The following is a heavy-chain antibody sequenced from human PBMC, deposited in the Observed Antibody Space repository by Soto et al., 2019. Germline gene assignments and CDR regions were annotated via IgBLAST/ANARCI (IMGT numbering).Heavy chain of an antibody. CDR1: GGSITSSTYY. V-gene: IGHV4-31*03. CDR3: ARDPRGVASNFYYWMDV. CDR2: IYYNGIT. Sequence: QVQLQESGPGLVNPSQTLSLTCTVSGGSITSSTYYWSWIRQYPGKGLEWIGYIYYNGITYYKPSLKSRLTRSLETSKNQFALKLTSVTAADTAVYFCARDPRGVASNFYYWMDVWGQGTTVTVSS. J-gene: IGHJ6*01. D-gene: IGHD3-3*01.